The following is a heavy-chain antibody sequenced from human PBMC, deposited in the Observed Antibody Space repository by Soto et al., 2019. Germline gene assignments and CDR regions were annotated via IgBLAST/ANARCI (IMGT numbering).Heavy chain of an antibody. CDR3: ARHRSRAKYFDY. CDR2: IYYSGST. V-gene: IGHV4-39*01. CDR1: GGSISSSSYY. Sequence: SETLSLTCTVSGGSISSSSYYWGWIRQPPGKGLEWIGSIYYSGSTYYNPSLKSRVTISVDTSKNQFSLKLSSVTAADTAVYYCARHRSRAKYFDYWGQGTLVTVSS. J-gene: IGHJ4*02.